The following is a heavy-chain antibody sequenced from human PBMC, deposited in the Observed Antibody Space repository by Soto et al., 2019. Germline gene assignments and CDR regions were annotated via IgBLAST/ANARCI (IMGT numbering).Heavy chain of an antibody. CDR2: ISSSSSYI. D-gene: IGHD3-10*01. V-gene: IGHV3-21*01. CDR3: ARTRGVRGVLPKIFDY. Sequence: EVQLVESGGGLVKPGGSLRLSCAASGFTFSSYSMNWVRQAPGKGLEWVSSISSSSSYIYYADSVKGRFTISRDNAKNSLYLQMNSLRAEDTAVYYCARTRGVRGVLPKIFDYWGQGTLVTVSS. CDR1: GFTFSSYS. J-gene: IGHJ4*02.